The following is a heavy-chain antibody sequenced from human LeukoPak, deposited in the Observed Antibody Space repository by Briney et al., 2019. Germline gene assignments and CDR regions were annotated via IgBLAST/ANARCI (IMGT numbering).Heavy chain of an antibody. V-gene: IGHV1-18*01. D-gene: IGHD3-22*01. CDR1: GYTFTSYG. J-gene: IGHJ4*02. Sequence: GASVKVSCKASGYTFTSYGISWVRQAPGQGLEWMGWISAYNGNTKYAQKLQGRVTVTTDTSTSTAYMELSSLRSEDTAVYYCALVPKKTYYYDSSGYYWGQGTLVTVSS. CDR2: ISAYNGNT. CDR3: ALVPKKTYYYDSSGYY.